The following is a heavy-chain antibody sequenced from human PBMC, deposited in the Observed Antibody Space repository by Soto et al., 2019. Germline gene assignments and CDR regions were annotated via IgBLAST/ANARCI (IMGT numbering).Heavy chain of an antibody. D-gene: IGHD6-13*01. CDR2: IYHSGST. V-gene: IGHV4-31*03. CDR3: ARSPRSIAAGGIDY. J-gene: IGHJ4*02. CDR1: GGSISSGGYY. Sequence: SETLSLTCTVSGGSISSGGYYWSWIRQHPGKGLEWIGYIYHSGSTNYNPSLKSRVTISVDKSKNQFSLKLNSVTAADTAVYYCARSPRSIAAGGIDYWGQGFLVTVSS.